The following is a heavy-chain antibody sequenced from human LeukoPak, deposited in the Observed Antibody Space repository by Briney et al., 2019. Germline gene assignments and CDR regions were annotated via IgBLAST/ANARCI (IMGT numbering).Heavy chain of an antibody. CDR1: GFTFSSNS. V-gene: IGHV3-21*01. CDR2: ISSSISYI. Sequence: GGSLSLYCSASGFTFSSNSMIWHRPAPGKEREWVSAISSSISYIYYADSVKGRFTISRDNAKNSLYLQMTSLRAEDTAVYYCARGGVGRAFDIWGQGTMVTVSS. D-gene: IGHD3-3*01. J-gene: IGHJ3*02. CDR3: ARGGVGRAFDI.